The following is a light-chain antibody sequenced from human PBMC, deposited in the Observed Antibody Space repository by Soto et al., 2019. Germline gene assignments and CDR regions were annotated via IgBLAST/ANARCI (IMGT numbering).Light chain of an antibody. CDR1: QNISAW. CDR3: QQYSTYPST. V-gene: IGKV1-5*03. Sequence: DIQMTQSPSTLSASVGDRVTITCRASQNISAWLAWYQHKPGTAPKLLIYKASNLKTGVPSRFSGSGSGTELILTISGLQSDDFATDYCQQYSTYPSTFGPGTKLEIK. CDR2: KAS. J-gene: IGKJ2*01.